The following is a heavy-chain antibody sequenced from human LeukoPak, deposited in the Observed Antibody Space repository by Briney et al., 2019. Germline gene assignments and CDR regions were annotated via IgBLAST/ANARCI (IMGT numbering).Heavy chain of an antibody. J-gene: IGHJ6*04. V-gene: IGHV3-53*01. D-gene: IGHD3-10*01. Sequence: GGSLRLSCAASGFTVSSNYMSWVRQAPGKGLEWVSVIYSGGSTYYADSVKGRFTISRDNSKNTLYLQMNSLRVEDTAVYYCATPYGSGSYHDYGMDVWGKGTTVTVSS. CDR2: IYSGGST. CDR1: GFTVSSNY. CDR3: ATPYGSGSYHDYGMDV.